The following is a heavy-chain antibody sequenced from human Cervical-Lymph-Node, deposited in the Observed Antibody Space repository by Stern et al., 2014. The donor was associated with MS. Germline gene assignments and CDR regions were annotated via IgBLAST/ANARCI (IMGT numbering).Heavy chain of an antibody. Sequence: EVQLVESGPEVKRPGESLKISCQASGYTFTSYWIGWVRPMPGKGLEWIAIIFPGGSDIRYSRSFQGPVTPPAGQSSTTPSLEWIAYIFPGGSYIRYSPPSQAQVTISADKPSSTAYLQWNNLKASDTAIYYCARQRYFDYWGQGTLVTVSS. CDR3: SPPSQAQVTISADKPSSTAYLQWNNLKASDTAIYYCARQRYFDY. CDR1: GYTFTSYW. J-gene: IGHJ4*02. D-gene: IGHD1/OR15-1a*01. CDR2: IFPGGSDI. V-gene: IGHV5-51*01.